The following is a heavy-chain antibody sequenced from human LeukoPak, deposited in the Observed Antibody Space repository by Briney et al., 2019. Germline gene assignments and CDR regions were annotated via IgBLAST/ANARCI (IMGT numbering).Heavy chain of an antibody. D-gene: IGHD3-3*01. CDR3: AKDRAVTLSGVPQTCGAFDL. CDR2: ISGGGGGT. CDR1: GLTVSNYA. J-gene: IGHJ3*01. V-gene: IGHV3-23*01. Sequence: GGSLRLFCVVYGLTVSNYAMTSVRQAPGKGIEWDFVISGGGGGTYYTVFLEGRFTITRDNVRNTLYLEMKSVRAEDAAFYYWAKDRAVTLSGVPQTCGAFDLWGQGTMVTVSS.